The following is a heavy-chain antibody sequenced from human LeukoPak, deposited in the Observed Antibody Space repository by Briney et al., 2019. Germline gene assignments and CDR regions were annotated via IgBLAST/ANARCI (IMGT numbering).Heavy chain of an antibody. V-gene: IGHV3-23*01. J-gene: IGHJ4*02. CDR2: LTGSGGNT. D-gene: IGHD3-9*01. CDR1: GFTFSYYV. CDR3: AKWGDYDVLTGYYVSDY. Sequence: AGSLRLSCAASGFTFSYYVMIWVRQAPGQGLEGGLALTGSGGNTYYADPVKGRFTISRDNSKNTVFLQMNSLRAEDTAVYYCAKWGDYDVLTGYYVSDYWGQGTLVTVSS.